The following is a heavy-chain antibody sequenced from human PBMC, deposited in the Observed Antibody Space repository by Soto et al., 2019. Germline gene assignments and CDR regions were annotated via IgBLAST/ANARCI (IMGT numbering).Heavy chain of an antibody. J-gene: IGHJ6*02. V-gene: IGHV1-46*01. CDR3: AREHSSGWYPLYGMDV. CDR2: INPSGGST. D-gene: IGHD6-19*01. Sequence: ASVEVSCKASGYTFTSYHMHWVRQAPGQGLEWMGIINPSGGSTSYAQKFQGRVTMTRDTSTSTVYMELSSLRSEDTAVYYCAREHSSGWYPLYGMDVWGQGTTVTVSS. CDR1: GYTFTSYH.